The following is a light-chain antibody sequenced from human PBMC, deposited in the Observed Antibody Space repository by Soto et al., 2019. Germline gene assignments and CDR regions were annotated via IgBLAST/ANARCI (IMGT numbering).Light chain of an antibody. CDR1: HHTSNSN. CDR3: QQYATSPPT. CDR2: GAS. J-gene: IGKJ1*01. V-gene: IGKV3-20*01. Sequence: LTVSPGKRAVPPGGRSQLFYRKAHHTSNSNLAWYQQKPGQAPRLLISGASTRATGIPDRFSGSGSGTDFTLTISSLESGDFAVYYCQQYATSPPTFGQGTQVDIK.